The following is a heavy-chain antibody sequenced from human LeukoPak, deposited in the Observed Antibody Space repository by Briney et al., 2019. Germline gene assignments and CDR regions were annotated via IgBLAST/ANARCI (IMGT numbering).Heavy chain of an antibody. CDR2: INPGNGDT. V-gene: IGHV1-3*01. CDR3: ARERWHCRVNCYSVYYYALDV. D-gene: IGHD2-15*01. CDR1: GYTFTNYA. J-gene: IGHJ6*02. Sequence: ASVKVSCKGSGYTFTNYAVHWVCQAPGQRLEWLGWINPGNGDTKYSQNFQGRVTVTSDTSAATAYVELNSLTSEDTAVYYCARERWHCRVNCYSVYYYALDVWGQGTTVTVSS.